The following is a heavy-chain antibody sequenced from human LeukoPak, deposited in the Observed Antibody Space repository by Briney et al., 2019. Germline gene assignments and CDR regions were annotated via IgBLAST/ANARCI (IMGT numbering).Heavy chain of an antibody. CDR1: GGSMRNYF. CDR3: ARDGSSSWPFDF. CDR2: ISTGGST. D-gene: IGHD6-13*01. Sequence: PSETLSLTCTVSGGSMRNYFWNWVRQPAGEGLEWIGRISTGGSTDYNPSLESRLTMSVGTSKNQFSLRLSSVTAADTAVYYCARDGSSSWPFDFWGQGTLVTVSS. J-gene: IGHJ4*02. V-gene: IGHV4-4*07.